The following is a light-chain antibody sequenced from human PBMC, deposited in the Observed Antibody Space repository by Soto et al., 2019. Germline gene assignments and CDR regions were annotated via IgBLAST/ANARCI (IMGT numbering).Light chain of an antibody. CDR3: CSYAGSYLNYV. V-gene: IGLV2-11*01. Sequence: QSALTQPRSVSGSPGQSVTISCTGTSSDVGGYNYVSWYQQHPGKAPKLMIYDVSKRPSGVPDRFSGSKSGNTASLTISGLQAEDEADYYCCSYAGSYLNYVFGTGTKLT. J-gene: IGLJ1*01. CDR1: SSDVGGYNY. CDR2: DVS.